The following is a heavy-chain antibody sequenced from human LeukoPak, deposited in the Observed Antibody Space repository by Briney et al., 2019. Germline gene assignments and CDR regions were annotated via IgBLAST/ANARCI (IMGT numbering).Heavy chain of an antibody. J-gene: IGHJ5*02. CDR1: GFTVSSNY. D-gene: IGHD4-17*01. V-gene: IGHV3-66*01. Sequence: PGRSLILPCTASGFTVSSNYMTWVRQAHGKGLEWVSLIFSGGSTYYTDSVKGRFTISRDSSKNTLYLQMNSLRAEDTAVYYCARVLPSVTNWFDPWGQGTLVTVSS. CDR3: ARVLPSVTNWFDP. CDR2: IFSGGST.